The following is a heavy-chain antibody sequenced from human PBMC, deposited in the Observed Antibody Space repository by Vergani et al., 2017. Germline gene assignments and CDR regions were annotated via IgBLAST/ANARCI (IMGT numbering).Heavy chain of an antibody. J-gene: IGHJ4*02. D-gene: IGHD1-14*01. CDR1: GFTFSSYG. Sequence: QVQLVESGGGVVQPGRSLRLSCAASGFTFSSYGMHWVRQAPGKGLEWVSAINRGSTTYYADSVKGRFTISRDNSKNTVFLQMNSLRAEDTAVYYCAKEGRSGITPFVADWGQGTLVTVSS. CDR3: AKEGRSGITPFVAD. CDR2: INRGSTT. V-gene: IGHV3-NL1*01.